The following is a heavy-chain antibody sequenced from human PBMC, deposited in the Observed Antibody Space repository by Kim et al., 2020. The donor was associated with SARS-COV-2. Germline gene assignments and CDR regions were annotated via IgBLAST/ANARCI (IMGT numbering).Heavy chain of an antibody. D-gene: IGHD3-22*01. J-gene: IGHJ3*02. Sequence: SVKVSCKASGGTFSSYSISWVRRAPGQGLEWMGGIIPIFGTANYAQKFQGRVTITADESTSTAYMELSSLRSEDTAVYYCARRENDSSGYYYGAFDIWGQGTMVTVSS. V-gene: IGHV1-69*13. CDR2: IIPIFGTA. CDR3: ARRENDSSGYYYGAFDI. CDR1: GGTFSSYS.